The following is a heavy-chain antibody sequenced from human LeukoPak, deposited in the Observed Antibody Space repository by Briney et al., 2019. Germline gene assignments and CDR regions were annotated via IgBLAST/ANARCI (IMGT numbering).Heavy chain of an antibody. V-gene: IGHV1-2*02. J-gene: IGHJ6*02. Sequence: ASVKVSCKASGYTFTGYYMHWVRQAPGQGLEWMGWINPNSGGTNYAQKFQGRVTMTRDTSISTAYMELSRLRSDDTAVYYCARGDIAVVPAAPWGNTYYYGMDVWGQGTTVTASS. CDR1: GYTFTGYY. CDR2: INPNSGGT. CDR3: ARGDIAVVPAAPWGNTYYYGMDV. D-gene: IGHD2-2*01.